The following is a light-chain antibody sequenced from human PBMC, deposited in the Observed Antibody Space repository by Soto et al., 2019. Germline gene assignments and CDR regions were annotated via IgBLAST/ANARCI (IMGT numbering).Light chain of an antibody. CDR2: GVS. J-gene: IGKJ2*01. CDR1: QIVSSRH. CDR3: QLHDPSRPGYT. V-gene: IGKV3-20*01. Sequence: EVLLTQSPGTLSLSPGERATLSCRASQIVSSRHLAWYQQKSGHAPRLLIYGVSSRATGIPDRFSGSGSGPDFNLIISTLEPEDFAVYYCQLHDPSRPGYTFGQGTKLEIK.